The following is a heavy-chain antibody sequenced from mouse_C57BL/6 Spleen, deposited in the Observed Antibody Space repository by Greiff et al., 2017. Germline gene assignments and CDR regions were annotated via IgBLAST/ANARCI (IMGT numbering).Heavy chain of an antibody. CDR2: ISRGGDYI. CDR3: TIYSFDDYDVGYAMDY. Sequence: EVKLLESGEGLVKPGGSLKLSCAASGFTFSSYAMSWVRQTPEKRLEWVAYISRGGDYIYYADTVKGRFTISRDNSRNTLYLQMSSLKSEDTAMYYCTIYSFDDYDVGYAMDYWGQGTSVTVSS. J-gene: IGHJ4*01. CDR1: GFTFSSYA. D-gene: IGHD2-4*01. V-gene: IGHV5-9-1*02.